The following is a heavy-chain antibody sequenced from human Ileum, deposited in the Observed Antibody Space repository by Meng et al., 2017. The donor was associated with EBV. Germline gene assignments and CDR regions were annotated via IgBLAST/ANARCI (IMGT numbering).Heavy chain of an antibody. CDR3: ARGTGADY. CDR2: IIPALGTP. V-gene: IGHV1-69*06. J-gene: IGHJ4*02. D-gene: IGHD3-10*01. Sequence: QVPVVQSGPEVKNPGSSVKVPCKSSGSTFSVYGISWVRQAPGQGLEWMGGIIPALGTPKYARKFQDRLTITADKSTSTGYMELHSLTSNDTAVYFCARGTGADYWGQGTLVTVSS. CDR1: GSTFSVYG.